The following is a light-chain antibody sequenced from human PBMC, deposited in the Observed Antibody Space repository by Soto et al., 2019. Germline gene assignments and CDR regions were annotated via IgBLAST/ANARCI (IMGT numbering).Light chain of an antibody. CDR2: GAS. Sequence: DIVLTQSPGPLSLSPGERATLSCRASQSVSGNLAWYQQKPGQPPRLLIYGASARATGFPARFSGSGSGTDFTLTIDSLQSEDFAVYYCQQYINWPLTFGGGTKVDIK. CDR3: QQYINWPLT. CDR1: QSVSGN. J-gene: IGKJ4*01. V-gene: IGKV3-15*01.